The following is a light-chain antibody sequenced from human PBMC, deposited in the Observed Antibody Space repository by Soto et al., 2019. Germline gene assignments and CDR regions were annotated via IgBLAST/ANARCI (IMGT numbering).Light chain of an antibody. CDR1: SSDVGGYKN. CDR3: CSYTSSNTFV. Sequence: QSALTQPASVSGSPGQSITISCTGTSSDVGGYKNVSWYQQHPGKVPKMMIYDLNKRPSGVSNRFSGSKYGNTASLTISGLQAEDEADYYCCSYTSSNTFVFGTGTKVTVL. V-gene: IGLV2-14*01. J-gene: IGLJ1*01. CDR2: DLN.